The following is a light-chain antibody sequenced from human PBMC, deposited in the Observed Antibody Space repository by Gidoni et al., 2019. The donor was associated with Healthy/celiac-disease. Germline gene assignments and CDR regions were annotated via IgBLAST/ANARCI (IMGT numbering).Light chain of an antibody. CDR3: SSYTSSSTLDV. V-gene: IGLV2-14*01. Sequence: QSALTQPASVSGSPGQSTTIPCTGTSSAVGGYNYVSWYTQHTGKAPKLMIYDVSNRPSGVSNRFSGSKSGNTASLTISGLQAEDEADYYCSSYTSSSTLDVFGTGTKVTVL. J-gene: IGLJ1*01. CDR2: DVS. CDR1: SSAVGGYNY.